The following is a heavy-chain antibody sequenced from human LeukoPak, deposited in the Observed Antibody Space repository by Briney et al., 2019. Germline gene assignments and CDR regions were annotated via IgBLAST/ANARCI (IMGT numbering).Heavy chain of an antibody. CDR3: ARPLVRELSPPLDI. D-gene: IGHD3-16*02. CDR2: IYYSGST. Sequence: SETLSLTCTVSGGSISSYYWSWIRQPPGKGLEWIGYIYYSGSTNYNPSLKSRVTISVDTSKNQFSLKLSSVTAADTAVYYCARPLVRELSPPLDIWGQGTMVTVSS. V-gene: IGHV4-59*12. J-gene: IGHJ3*02. CDR1: GGSISSYY.